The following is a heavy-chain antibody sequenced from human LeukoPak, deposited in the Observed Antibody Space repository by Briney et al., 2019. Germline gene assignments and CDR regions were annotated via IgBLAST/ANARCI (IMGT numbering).Heavy chain of an antibody. CDR2: IKEDGSEK. Sequence: GGSLRLSCAASGFAFSSYWMTWVREAPGKGLEWVANIKEDGSEKYYVDSVKGRFTISRDNAKNSLYLQMNSLRGEDTAVYYCARNQDYGVYNSVGAFDIWGQGTMVTVSS. J-gene: IGHJ3*02. V-gene: IGHV3-7*02. CDR1: GFAFSSYW. CDR3: ARNQDYGVYNSVGAFDI. D-gene: IGHD4-17*01.